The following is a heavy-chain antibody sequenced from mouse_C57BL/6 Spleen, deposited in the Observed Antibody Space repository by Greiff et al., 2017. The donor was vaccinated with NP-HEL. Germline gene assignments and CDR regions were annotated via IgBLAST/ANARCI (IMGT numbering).Heavy chain of an antibody. CDR2: IYPGSGNT. J-gene: IGHJ4*01. CDR1: GYTFTDYY. Sequence: VQLQQSGAELVRPGASVKLSCKASGYTFTDYYINWVKQRPGQGLEWIARIYPGSGNTYYNEKFKGKATLTAEKSSSTAYMQLSSLTSEDSAVYFCAADYDDGGYAMDYWGQGTSVTVSS. D-gene: IGHD2-4*01. CDR3: AADYDDGGYAMDY. V-gene: IGHV1-76*01.